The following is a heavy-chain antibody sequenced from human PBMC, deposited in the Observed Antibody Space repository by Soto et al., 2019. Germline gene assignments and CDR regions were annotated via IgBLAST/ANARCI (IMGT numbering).Heavy chain of an antibody. CDR2: LYGSGGEV. D-gene: IGHD4-17*01. CDR1: GFTFSSYD. Sequence: GGTLRLSCTASGFTFSSYDIIWVRQSPGKGLEWVSGLYGSGGEVHHTGSVRGRFTIFRDNYRNSVYLQMNSLRVEDTAFYYGSKDAVAGDGVWLAEYWGQGTVVTVSS. J-gene: IGHJ4*02. CDR3: SKDAVAGDGVWLAEY. V-gene: IGHV3-23*01.